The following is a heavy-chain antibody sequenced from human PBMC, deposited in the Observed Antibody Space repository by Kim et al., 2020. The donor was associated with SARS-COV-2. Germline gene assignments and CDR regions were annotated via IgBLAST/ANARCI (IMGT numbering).Heavy chain of an antibody. D-gene: IGHD3-9*01. CDR3: ARERGEDSACRGWLNFDL. J-gene: IGHJ2*01. CDR1: GFTFRAFD. V-gene: IGHV3-13*01. Sequence: GGSLRLSCAASGFTFRAFDFHWVRQAPGKGLEWVCAIGLGVDTYYPGSVKGRFTISRENAKNSLYLQMNSLTVGDTAVYYCARERGEDSACRGWLNFDLWGRGTRVTVSS. CDR2: IGLGVDT.